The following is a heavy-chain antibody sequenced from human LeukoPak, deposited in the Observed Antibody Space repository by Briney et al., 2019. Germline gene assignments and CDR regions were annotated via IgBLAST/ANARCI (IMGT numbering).Heavy chain of an antibody. Sequence: GGTLGLSCAASGFTFSSYGMSWVRQAPGKGLEWVSAISGSGGSTYYADSVKGRFTISRDNSKNTLYLQMNSLRAEDTAVYYCAKDPQSPYSGYDPTDYWGQGTLVTVSS. CDR3: AKDPQSPYSGYDPTDY. J-gene: IGHJ4*02. V-gene: IGHV3-23*01. CDR1: GFTFSSYG. CDR2: ISGSGGST. D-gene: IGHD5-12*01.